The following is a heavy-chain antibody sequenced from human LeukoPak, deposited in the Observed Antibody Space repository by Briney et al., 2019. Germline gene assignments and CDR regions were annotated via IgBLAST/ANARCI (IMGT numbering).Heavy chain of an antibody. CDR1: GFTFSNAW. Sequence: GGSLRLSCAASGFTFSNAWMSWVRQAPGKELEWVGRIKSKTDGGTTDYAAPVKGRFTISRDDSKNTLYLQMNSLRTEDTAVYYCTTEYDFWSGYQDWGQGTLVTVSS. J-gene: IGHJ4*02. CDR3: TTEYDFWSGYQD. V-gene: IGHV3-15*01. CDR2: IKSKTDGGTT. D-gene: IGHD3-3*01.